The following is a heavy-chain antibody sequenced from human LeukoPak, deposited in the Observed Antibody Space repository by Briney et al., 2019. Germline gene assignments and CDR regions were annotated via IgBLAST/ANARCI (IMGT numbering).Heavy chain of an antibody. CDR3: ARASAVAGTRDY. CDR2: IKQDGSDK. D-gene: IGHD6-19*01. V-gene: IGHV3-7*01. J-gene: IGHJ4*02. CDR1: GFSFSSYW. Sequence: GGSLRLSCTASGFSFSSYWMSWVRQAPGKGLEWVANIKQDGSDKYYVDSVKGRFTISRDNAKNSLYLQMNSLRVEDSALYYCARASAVAGTRDYWGQGTLVTLSS.